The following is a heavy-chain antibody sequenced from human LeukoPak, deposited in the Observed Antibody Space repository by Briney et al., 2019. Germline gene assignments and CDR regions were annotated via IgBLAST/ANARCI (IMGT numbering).Heavy chain of an antibody. CDR3: AKGFGDAESSFDY. V-gene: IGHV3-9*01. J-gene: IGHJ4*02. CDR1: GLTFDDYA. CDR2: ISWNSGSI. Sequence: GGSLRPSCAASGLTFDDYAMHWVRQAPGKGLEWVSGISWNSGSIGYADSVKGRFTISRDNAKNSLYLQMNSLRAEDTALYYCAKGFGDAESSFDYWGQGTLVTVSS. D-gene: IGHD3-10*01.